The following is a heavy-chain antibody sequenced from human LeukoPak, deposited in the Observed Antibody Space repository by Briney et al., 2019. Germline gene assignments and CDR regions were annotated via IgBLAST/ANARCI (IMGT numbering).Heavy chain of an antibody. CDR3: AVLCGGDCYLYPAQDYYMDV. V-gene: IGHV1-69*04. D-gene: IGHD2-21*02. CDR2: INPSLGIA. CDR1: GGTFLGGTSNIYA. J-gene: IGHJ6*03. Sequence: SVTVSCKASGGTFLGGTSNIYAINWIRQAPGQGLEWLGRINPSLGIANYPQKFQGRVTITTDESTSTAYMELSSLRSEDTAVYYCAVLCGGDCYLYPAQDYYMDVWGKGTTVTVSS.